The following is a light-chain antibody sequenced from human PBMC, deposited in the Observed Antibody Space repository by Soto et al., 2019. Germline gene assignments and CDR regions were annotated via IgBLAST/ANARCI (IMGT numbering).Light chain of an antibody. CDR2: AAS. Sequence: DIQLTQSPSFLSASVGDRVAINCRASQGISSYLAWYQQKPGKAPKLLIYAASTLQSGVPSRFSGSGSGTEFTLTISSLQPGDFATYYCQQLNSYSWTFGQGTKVEIK. CDR3: QQLNSYSWT. V-gene: IGKV1-9*01. J-gene: IGKJ1*01. CDR1: QGISSY.